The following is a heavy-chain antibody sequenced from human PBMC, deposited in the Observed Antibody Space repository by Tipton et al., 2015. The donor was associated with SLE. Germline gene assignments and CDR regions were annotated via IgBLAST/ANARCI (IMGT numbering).Heavy chain of an antibody. Sequence: SLRLSCAASGFTFSSYGMHWVRQAPGKGLEWVAVIWYDGSNKYYADSVKGRFTISRDNSKNTVSLQMNRLRAEDTAVYYCAGDLWAWWFRYWGQGTLVTVSS. V-gene: IGHV3-33*01. CDR1: GFTFSSYG. CDR2: IWYDGSNK. D-gene: IGHD2-15*01. CDR3: AGDLWAWWFRY. J-gene: IGHJ4*02.